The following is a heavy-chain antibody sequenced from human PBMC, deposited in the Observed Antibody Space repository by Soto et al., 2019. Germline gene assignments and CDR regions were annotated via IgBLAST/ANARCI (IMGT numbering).Heavy chain of an antibody. CDR1: GGSISSYY. V-gene: IGHV4-59*08. CDR3: VRQGLAGMDV. Sequence: SETLSLTCTVSGGSISSYYWSWIRQPPGKGLEWIGYIYYTGSTDYNSSLKSRLTISADTPKNQFSLRLSSVTAADTAVYYCVRQGLAGMDVWGQGTTVTVSS. D-gene: IGHD3-3*02. CDR2: IYYTGST. J-gene: IGHJ6*02.